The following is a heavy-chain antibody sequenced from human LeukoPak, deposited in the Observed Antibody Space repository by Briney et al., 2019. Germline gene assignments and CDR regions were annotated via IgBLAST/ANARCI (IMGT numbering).Heavy chain of an antibody. CDR3: AGTYGSGSYYGY. Sequence: GGSLRLSCAASGFTFSSYAMSWVRQAPGKGLEWVSSISSSSSYIYYADSVKGRFTISRDNAKNSLYLQMNSLRAEDTAVYYCAGTYGSGSYYGYWGQGTLVTISS. V-gene: IGHV3-21*01. CDR1: GFTFSSYA. CDR2: ISSSSSYI. D-gene: IGHD3-10*01. J-gene: IGHJ4*02.